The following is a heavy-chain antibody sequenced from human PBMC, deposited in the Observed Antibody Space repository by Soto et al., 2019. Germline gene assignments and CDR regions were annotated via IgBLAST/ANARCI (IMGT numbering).Heavy chain of an antibody. D-gene: IGHD6-13*01. CDR1: GYNFTSYG. CDR2: ISAYNGNT. J-gene: IGHJ3*02. CDR3: ARDHTRYSRSWYPDAFAI. Sequence: ASVKVACRDSGYNFTSYGSNWVRHSRGHGLEWMVWISAYNGNTNYAQKLEGRVTITTDTSTSTAYMDLRRLRGGYTAVYYCARDHTRYSRSWYPDAFAIGGQGRMVTVSS. V-gene: IGHV1-18*01.